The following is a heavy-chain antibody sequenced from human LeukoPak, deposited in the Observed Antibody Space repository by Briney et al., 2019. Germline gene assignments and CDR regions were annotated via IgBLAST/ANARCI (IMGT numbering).Heavy chain of an antibody. J-gene: IGHJ4*02. Sequence: QPGRSLRLSCAASGFTFSSYAMYWVRQAPGKGLVWVSRINGDGRSTHYADSVEGRFTISRDNAKNTLYLQMDSLRADDTAVYYCANNQRAPVDYWGQGTLVTVSS. D-gene: IGHD1-14*01. CDR3: ANNQRAPVDY. CDR1: GFTFSSYA. V-gene: IGHV3-74*01. CDR2: INGDGRST.